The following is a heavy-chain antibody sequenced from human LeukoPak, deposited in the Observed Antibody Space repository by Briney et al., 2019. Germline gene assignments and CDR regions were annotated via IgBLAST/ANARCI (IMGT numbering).Heavy chain of an antibody. CDR3: AREGGSNYIF. J-gene: IGHJ4*02. CDR2: IYYSGTT. V-gene: IGHV4-61*01. CDR1: GESVSSRSYY. Sequence: PSETLSLTCTVSGESVSSRSYYWGWIRQPPGKGLEWIGYIYYSGTTNYNPSLKSRVTISIDTSKNQFSLKLTSVTAADTAMYYCAREGGSNYIFWGQGTLVTVSS. D-gene: IGHD4-11*01.